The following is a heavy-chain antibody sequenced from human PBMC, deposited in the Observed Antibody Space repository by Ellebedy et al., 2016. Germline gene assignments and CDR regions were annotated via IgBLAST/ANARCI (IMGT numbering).Heavy chain of an antibody. CDR2: IVVGSGNT. J-gene: IGHJ6*02. V-gene: IGHV1-58*01. D-gene: IGHD3-9*01. CDR3: AAPNYDILTGYYSLYYYYYYGMDV. Sequence: SVKVSXKASGFTFTSSAVQWVRQARGQRLEWIGWIVVGSGNTNYAQKFQERVTITRDMSTSTAYMELSSLRSEDTAVYYCAAPNYDILTGYYSLYYYYYYGMDVWGQGTTVTVSS. CDR1: GFTFTSSA.